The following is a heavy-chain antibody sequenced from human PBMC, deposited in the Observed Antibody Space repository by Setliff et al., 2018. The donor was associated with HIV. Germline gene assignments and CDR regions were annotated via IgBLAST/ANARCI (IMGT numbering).Heavy chain of an antibody. CDR3: ARDPAPSSSASYFQH. V-gene: IGHV1-46*01. D-gene: IGHD6-6*01. CDR2: INPSSGST. Sequence: ASVKVSCKASGYTFTSYGISWVRQAPGQGLEWMGVINPSSGSTPYEQKFQGRVTMTRDPSTSTVYMELRSLKSEDTAAYYCARDPAPSSSASYFQHWGQGTPVTVSS. CDR1: GYTFTSYG. J-gene: IGHJ1*01.